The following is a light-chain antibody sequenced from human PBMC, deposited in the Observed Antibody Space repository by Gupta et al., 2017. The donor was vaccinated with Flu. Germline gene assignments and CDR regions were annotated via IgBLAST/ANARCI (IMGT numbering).Light chain of an antibody. Sequence: EIVMTQSPATLSVSPGERATLSCRASQSVSSNLAWYQQKPGQAPRLLIYGASTRATGIPARFSGRGSGTEFTLTISSLQSEDFAVYYCQQDNNWRKTFGQGTKVEMK. CDR3: QQDNNWRKT. V-gene: IGKV3-15*01. J-gene: IGKJ1*01. CDR1: QSVSSN. CDR2: GAS.